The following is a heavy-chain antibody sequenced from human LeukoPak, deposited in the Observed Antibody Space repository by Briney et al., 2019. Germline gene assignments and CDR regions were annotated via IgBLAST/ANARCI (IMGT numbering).Heavy chain of an antibody. V-gene: IGHV4-34*01. CDR1: GGSFSGYY. J-gene: IGHJ4*02. D-gene: IGHD5-18*01. CDR2: INHSGST. Sequence: SETLSLTCAVYGGSFSGYYWSWIRQPPGKGLEWIGEINHSGSTNYNPSLKSRVTISVDTSKNQFSLKLSSVTAADTAVYYCARSPPRGYSYDHIGGYWGQGTLVTVSS. CDR3: ARSPPRGYSYDHIGGY.